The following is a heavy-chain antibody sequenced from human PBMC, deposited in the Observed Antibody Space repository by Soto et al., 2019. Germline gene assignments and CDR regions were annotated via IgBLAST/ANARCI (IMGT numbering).Heavy chain of an antibody. CDR2: IKEDGSEK. V-gene: IGHV3-7*01. J-gene: IGHJ4*02. CDR1: GFTFSTYW. Sequence: GGSLRLSCVVSGFTFSTYWMSWVRQAPGKGLEWVANIKEDGSEKYYLDSVKGRFTIYRENAKNSLYLQMNSLRAEDTAVYYCTRDKVVVPTTLDSWGEGTLVPDS. CDR3: TRDKVVVPTTLDS. D-gene: IGHD1-26*01.